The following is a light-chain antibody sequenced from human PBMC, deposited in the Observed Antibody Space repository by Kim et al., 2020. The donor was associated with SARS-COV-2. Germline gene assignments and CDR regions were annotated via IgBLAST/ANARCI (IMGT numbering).Light chain of an antibody. Sequence: GQSIPISCSGTSIDLGAFTYVSWFQHHPGKAPNLMIYDVSGRPSGISSRFSGSTSGNTASLTISGLQAEDEADYYCSSYTTANTRVFGTGTKVTVL. CDR3: SSYTTANTRV. CDR2: DVS. V-gene: IGLV2-14*03. J-gene: IGLJ1*01. CDR1: SIDLGAFTY.